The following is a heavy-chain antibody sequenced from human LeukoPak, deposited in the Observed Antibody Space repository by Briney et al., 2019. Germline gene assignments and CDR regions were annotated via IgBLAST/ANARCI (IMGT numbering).Heavy chain of an antibody. V-gene: IGHV3-30*18. D-gene: IGHD3-10*01. Sequence: GGSLRLSCAASGFSFNSYGMPWVRQAPGKGLEWVAVISYGGSYKSYADSVKGRFTISRDYSKNTLYLQMNSLRAEDTAMYYCAKDEGGYGSGSYYNGPFDYWGQGTLVTVSS. CDR1: GFSFNSYG. CDR3: AKDEGGYGSGSYYNGPFDY. CDR2: ISYGGSYK. J-gene: IGHJ4*02.